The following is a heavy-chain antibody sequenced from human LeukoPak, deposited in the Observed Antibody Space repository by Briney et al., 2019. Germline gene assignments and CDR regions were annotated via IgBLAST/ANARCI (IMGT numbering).Heavy chain of an antibody. D-gene: IGHD6-13*01. CDR2: ISSSSSTI. V-gene: IGHV3-48*04. Sequence: PGGSLRLSCEAPGFTFSSYSMNSVRQAPGKGLEWVSYISSSSSTIYYADSVKGRFTISRDSAKNSLYLQMNSLRAEDTAVYYCARGTAAAYNWFDPWGQGTLVTVSS. J-gene: IGHJ5*02. CDR3: ARGTAAAYNWFDP. CDR1: GFTFSSYS.